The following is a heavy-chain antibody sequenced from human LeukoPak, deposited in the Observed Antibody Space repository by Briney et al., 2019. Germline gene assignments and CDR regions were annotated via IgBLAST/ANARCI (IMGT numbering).Heavy chain of an antibody. J-gene: IGHJ4*02. D-gene: IGHD3-3*01. CDR2: IRYDGNNK. V-gene: IGHV3-30*02. CDR1: GFTFSSYG. Sequence: SGGSLRLSCAASGFTFSSYGMHWVRQAPGKGLEWVAFIRYDGNNKYYADSVKGRFTISRDNSKNTLYLQMNSLRAEDTAVYYCAKGTITIFGVVHFDYWGQGTLVTVSS. CDR3: AKGTITIFGVVHFDY.